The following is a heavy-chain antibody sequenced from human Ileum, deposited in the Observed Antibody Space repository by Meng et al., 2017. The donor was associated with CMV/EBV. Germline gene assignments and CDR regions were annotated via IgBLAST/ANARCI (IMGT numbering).Heavy chain of an antibody. CDR1: GGPSRGFY. CDR2: ISYIGST. Sequence: TSTVFGGPSRGFYLNWIRQSPGKGLEWIGYISYIGSTHYSPSLRGRVNISLDTSSNQFSLNLHSVTAADTAVYYCARGGGGLNWFDPWGQGILVTVSS. D-gene: IGHD2-15*01. V-gene: IGHV4-59*01. J-gene: IGHJ5*02. CDR3: ARGGGGLNWFDP.